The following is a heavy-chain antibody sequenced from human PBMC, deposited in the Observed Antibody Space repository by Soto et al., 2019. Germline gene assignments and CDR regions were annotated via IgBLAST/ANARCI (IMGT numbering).Heavy chain of an antibody. CDR2: IYYSGST. D-gene: IGHD2-2*01. CDR1: GGSVSSGSYY. V-gene: IGHV4-61*01. CDR3: ARAPRYIVVVPAAIEIPNWFDP. Sequence: KTSETLSLTCTVSGGSVSSGSYYWSWIRQPPGKGLEWIGYIYYSGSTNYNPSLKSRVTISVDTSKNQFSLKLSSVTAADTAVYYCARAPRYIVVVPAAIEIPNWFDPWGQGTLVTVSS. J-gene: IGHJ5*02.